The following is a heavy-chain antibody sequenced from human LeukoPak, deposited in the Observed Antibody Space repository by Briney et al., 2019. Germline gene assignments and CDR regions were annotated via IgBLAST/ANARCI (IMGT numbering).Heavy chain of an antibody. CDR1: GGSFSGYY. CDR2: INHSGST. J-gene: IGHJ1*01. D-gene: IGHD3-3*01. CDR3: ARSGYDFWSGYSQYFQH. V-gene: IGHV4-34*01. Sequence: PSETLSLTCAVYGGSFSGYYWSWIRQPPGKGLEWIGEINHSGSTNYNPSLKSRVTISVDTSKNQFSLKLSSVPAADTAVYYCARSGYDFWSGYSQYFQHWGQGTLVTVSS.